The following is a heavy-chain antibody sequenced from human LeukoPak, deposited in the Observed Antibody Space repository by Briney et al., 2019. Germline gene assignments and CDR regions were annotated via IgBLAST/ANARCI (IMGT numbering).Heavy chain of an antibody. V-gene: IGHV4-39*07. J-gene: IGHJ5*02. Sequence: SETLSLTCTVSGGSISSISYYWGWLRQPPGKGLEWIGSIYYSGSTYYNPSLKSRVTISVDTSKNQFSLKLSSVTAADTAVYYCARLCSGGSCYGWFDPWGQGTLVTVSS. CDR3: ARLCSGGSCYGWFDP. CDR2: IYYSGST. D-gene: IGHD2-15*01. CDR1: GGSISSISYY.